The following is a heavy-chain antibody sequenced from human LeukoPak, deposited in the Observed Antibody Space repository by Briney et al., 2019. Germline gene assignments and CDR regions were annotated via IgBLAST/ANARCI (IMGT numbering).Heavy chain of an antibody. V-gene: IGHV4-59*01. CDR1: GGSISSYY. Sequence: PSETLSLTCTVSGGSISSYYWSWIRQPPGKGLEWIGYIYYSGSTNYNPSLKSRVTISVDTSKNQFSLKLSSVTAADTAVYYCARFALGYCSSTSCPHFDYWGQGTLVTVSS. CDR3: ARFALGYCSSTSCPHFDY. CDR2: IYYSGST. D-gene: IGHD2-2*01. J-gene: IGHJ4*02.